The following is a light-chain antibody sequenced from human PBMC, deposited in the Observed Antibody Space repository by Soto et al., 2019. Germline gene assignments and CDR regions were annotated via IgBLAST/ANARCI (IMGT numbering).Light chain of an antibody. CDR1: QSVSNNY. J-gene: IGKJ1*01. V-gene: IGKV3-20*01. CDR2: GAS. CDR3: QQYGSSVKT. Sequence: EIVLTQSPGTLSLSPGERATLSCRASQSVSNNYLAWYQQKPGQAPSLLIFGASNRAPGIPDRFSGSGSGTDFTLTISRLEPEDFAVYFCQQYGSSVKTFGQGTKVDIK.